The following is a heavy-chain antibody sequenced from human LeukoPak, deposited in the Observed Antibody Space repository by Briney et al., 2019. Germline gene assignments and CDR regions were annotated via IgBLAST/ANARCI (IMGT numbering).Heavy chain of an antibody. CDR3: ARSKDIAAAGADY. J-gene: IGHJ4*02. CDR1: GGTFSSYA. Sequence: ASVKVSCKASGGTFSSYAISWVRQAPGQGLEWMGGIIPIFGTANYAQKFQGRVTITADGSTSTAYMELSSLRSEDTAVYYCARSKDIAAAGADYWGQGTLVTVSS. V-gene: IGHV1-69*13. D-gene: IGHD6-13*01. CDR2: IIPIFGTA.